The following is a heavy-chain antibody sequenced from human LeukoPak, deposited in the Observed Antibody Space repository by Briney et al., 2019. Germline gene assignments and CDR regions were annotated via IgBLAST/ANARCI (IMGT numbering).Heavy chain of an antibody. CDR1: GFMFSTYW. V-gene: IGHV3-7*01. D-gene: IGHD6-13*01. CDR2: IKRDGSET. CDR3: GGFGYEAAVDL. Sequence: PGGSLRLSCAASGFMFSTYWMPWVRQAPGKGLEGVGNIKRDGSETDYVDSVKGRFTSSRSKTKNLLYLQMNSPGGEDAAVYYCGGFGYEAAVDLWGQGTLVTVSS. J-gene: IGHJ4*02.